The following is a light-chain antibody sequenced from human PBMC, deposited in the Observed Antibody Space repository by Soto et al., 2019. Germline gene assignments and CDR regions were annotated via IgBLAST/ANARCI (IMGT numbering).Light chain of an antibody. V-gene: IGKV1-39*01. CDR2: AAF. Sequence: DIQMTQSPSSLSASVGDRVTITCRASQNIRSYLNWYQQKPGKAPKLLIYAAFSLQSGVPSRFSGSGSGTDFTLTISSLQPEDFATYYCQQRYSTPTFGQGTKVEIK. CDR1: QNIRSY. J-gene: IGKJ1*01. CDR3: QQRYSTPT.